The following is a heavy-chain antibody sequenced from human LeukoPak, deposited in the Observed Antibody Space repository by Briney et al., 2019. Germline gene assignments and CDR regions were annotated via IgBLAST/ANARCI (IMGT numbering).Heavy chain of an antibody. Sequence: ASVKVSCKTSGYTFTSYGITWVRQAPGQGLEWMAYISPNNGKTNYARNLQGRVTMTTDASTSTAYLELRSLISDDTAVYYCATEGSSSDYYGIDVWGQGTSVTVSS. D-gene: IGHD6-6*01. J-gene: IGHJ6*02. CDR1: GYTFTSYG. CDR2: ISPNNGKT. CDR3: ATEGSSSDYYGIDV. V-gene: IGHV1-18*01.